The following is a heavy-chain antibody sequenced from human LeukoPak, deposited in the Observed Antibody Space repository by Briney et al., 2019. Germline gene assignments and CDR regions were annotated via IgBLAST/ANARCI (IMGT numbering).Heavy chain of an antibody. CDR2: ISASGGST. J-gene: IGHJ4*02. CDR1: GFTFSSYA. V-gene: IGHV3-23*01. Sequence: GGSLRLSCAASGFTFSSYAMSWVRQAPGKGLEWVSVISASGGSTYYADSVKGRFTISRDNSKNTLYMQMNSLRAADTPVYYCAKDPLTVTYYFTYWGKGTRVTVSS. D-gene: IGHD4-17*01. CDR3: AKDPLTVTYYFTY.